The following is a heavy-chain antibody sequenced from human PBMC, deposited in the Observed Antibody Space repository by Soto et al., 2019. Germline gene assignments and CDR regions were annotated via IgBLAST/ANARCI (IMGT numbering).Heavy chain of an antibody. J-gene: IGHJ5*02. Sequence: QVQLQQWGAGLLKPSETLSLSCAVYGGYFNDNYYTWFRQPQGKGLEWIGEISRSGTTKYIPSLKSRASISFDTSKTQVSLKVTSVTAADTAVYYCATSLWFGTQVELWGQGALVTVSS. V-gene: IGHV4-34*01. D-gene: IGHD3-10*01. CDR3: ATSLWFGTQVEL. CDR1: GGYFNDNY. CDR2: ISRSGTT.